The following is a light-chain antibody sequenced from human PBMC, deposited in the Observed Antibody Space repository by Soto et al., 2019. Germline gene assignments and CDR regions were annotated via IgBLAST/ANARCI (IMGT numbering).Light chain of an antibody. CDR3: CSYAGSDTFYV. CDR2: DVS. V-gene: IGLV2-11*01. CDR1: SSDVGGYNY. Sequence: QSVLTQPRSVSGSPGQSVTISCTGTSSDVGGYNYVSWYQHHPGKAPKIIISDVSKRPSGVPDRFSGSKSGNTAYLILSGLQAEDEADYYCCSYAGSDTFYVFGTGTKLTVL. J-gene: IGLJ1*01.